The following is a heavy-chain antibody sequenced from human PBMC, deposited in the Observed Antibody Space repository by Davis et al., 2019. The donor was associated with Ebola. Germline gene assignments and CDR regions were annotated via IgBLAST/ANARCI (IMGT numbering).Heavy chain of an antibody. Sequence: GGSLRLSCAASRFTFSSYSMNWVSQAQGKGLEWVSSISSSGSYIYYADSVKGRFTFARDNSKNMLYLQMNSLRPEDTAFYYCARGTSGSPSAVPGGSWGQGTLVTVSS. CDR2: ISSSGSYI. J-gene: IGHJ4*02. V-gene: IGHV3-21*01. D-gene: IGHD6-19*01. CDR3: ARGTSGSPSAVPGGS. CDR1: RFTFSSYS.